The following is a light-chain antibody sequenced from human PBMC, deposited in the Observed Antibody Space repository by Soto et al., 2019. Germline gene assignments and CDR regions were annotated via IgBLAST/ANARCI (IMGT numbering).Light chain of an antibody. CDR1: QGISSY. Sequence: DIQMTQSPSSLSASVGDRVTITCRASQGISSYLAWYQQKQGRAPELLISAASTLQSGVPPRFSGSGSGTDFTLTIISLQPEDFATYYCQQLKSYPLTFGGGTKV. V-gene: IGKV1-9*01. J-gene: IGKJ4*01. CDR2: AAS. CDR3: QQLKSYPLT.